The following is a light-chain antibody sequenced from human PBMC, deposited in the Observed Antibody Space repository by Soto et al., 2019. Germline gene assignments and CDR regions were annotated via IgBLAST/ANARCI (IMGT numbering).Light chain of an antibody. CDR1: QSVSSNY. V-gene: IGKV3-20*01. CDR2: GAS. CDR3: QQYDTSPQLT. J-gene: IGKJ4*01. Sequence: EIVLTQSPGTLSLSPGDRATLSCRASQSVSSNYLAWYQQKPGQAPRLLIYGASSRATGIPDRFSGSGSGTDFTLTISRLEPEDFAVYYCQQYDTSPQLTFGGGTKVEIK.